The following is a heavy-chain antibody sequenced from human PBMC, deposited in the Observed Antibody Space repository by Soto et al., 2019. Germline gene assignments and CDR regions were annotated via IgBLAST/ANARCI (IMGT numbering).Heavy chain of an antibody. CDR1: GFSLSTSGMR. V-gene: IGHV2-70*04. CDR3: ARGMPTTLYFDY. J-gene: IGHJ4*02. CDR2: IDWDDDK. D-gene: IGHD1-1*01. Sequence: SGPTLVNPTQTLTLTCTFSGFSLSTSGMRVSWIRQPPGKALEWLARIDWDDDKFYSTSLKTRLTISKDTSKNQVVLTMANMDPVDTATYYCARGMPTTLYFDYWGPGTLVTVSS.